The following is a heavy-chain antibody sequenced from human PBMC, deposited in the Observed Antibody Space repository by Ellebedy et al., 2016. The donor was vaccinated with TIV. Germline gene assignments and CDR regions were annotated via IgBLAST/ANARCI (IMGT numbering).Heavy chain of an antibody. CDR1: GASITSCDYR. V-gene: IGHV4-31*03. J-gene: IGHJ5*02. CDR2: NSYSGSR. Sequence: MPSETLSLTCTVSGASITSCDYRWTWIRHQPGKGLEWIGYNSYSGSRNQSPPLTSRVSISFDTSKNQFSLHLSSVTAADTAVYYCARVFGLPGSFGWFDPWGQGRLVTVSS. CDR3: ARVFGLPGSFGWFDP. D-gene: IGHD1-20*01.